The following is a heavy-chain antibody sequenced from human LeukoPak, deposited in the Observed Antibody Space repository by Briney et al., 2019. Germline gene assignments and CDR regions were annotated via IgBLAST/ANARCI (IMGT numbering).Heavy chain of an antibody. J-gene: IGHJ4*02. Sequence: GGSLRLSCAASGFTFSSYSMNWVRQAPGKGLEWVSSISSSSSYIYYADSVKGRFTISRDNAKNSLYLQMNSLRAEDTAVYYCARDRSSQWLTPLGYWGQGTLVTVSS. CDR1: GFTFSSYS. V-gene: IGHV3-21*01. D-gene: IGHD6-19*01. CDR2: ISSSSSYI. CDR3: ARDRSSQWLTPLGY.